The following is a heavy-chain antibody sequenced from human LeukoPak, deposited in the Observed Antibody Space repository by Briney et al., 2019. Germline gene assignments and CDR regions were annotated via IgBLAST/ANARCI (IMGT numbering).Heavy chain of an antibody. CDR3: ARDDSSGWYGMDV. D-gene: IGHD6-19*01. CDR2: IYYSGST. Sequence: SETLSLTCTVSGGSVSSGSYYWSWIRQPPGKGLEWIGYIYYSGSTNYDPSLKSRVTISVDTSKNQFSLKLSSVTAADTAVYYCARDDSSGWYGMDVWGQGTTVTVSS. V-gene: IGHV4-61*01. J-gene: IGHJ6*02. CDR1: GGSVSSGSYY.